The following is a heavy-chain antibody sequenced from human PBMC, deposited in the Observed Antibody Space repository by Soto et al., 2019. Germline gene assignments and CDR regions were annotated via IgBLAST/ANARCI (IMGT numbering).Heavy chain of an antibody. CDR2: ISYDGSNK. CDR1: GFTFSSYG. J-gene: IGHJ4*02. CDR3: AKDMIRIFWSGSAFDY. Sequence: GGSPRLSCAASGFTFSSYGMHWVRQAPGKGLEWVAVISYDGSNKYYADSVKGRFTISRDNSKNTLYLQMNSLRAEDTAVYYCAKDMIRIFWSGSAFDYWGQGTLVTVSS. V-gene: IGHV3-30*18. D-gene: IGHD3-3*01.